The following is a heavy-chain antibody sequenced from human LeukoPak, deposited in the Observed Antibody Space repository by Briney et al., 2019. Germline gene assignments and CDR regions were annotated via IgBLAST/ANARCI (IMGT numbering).Heavy chain of an antibody. D-gene: IGHD1-26*01. CDR2: IIPIFGTA. Sequence: GASVKVSCKASGGTFSSYAISWVRQAPGQGLEWMGGIIPIFGTANYAQKFQGRVTITADESTSTAYMELSSLRSEDTAVYYCAVPTISGSSPFGVLPPPPLFDYWGQGTLVTVSS. CDR3: AVPTISGSSPFGVLPPPPLFDY. J-gene: IGHJ4*02. V-gene: IGHV1-69*13. CDR1: GGTFSSYA.